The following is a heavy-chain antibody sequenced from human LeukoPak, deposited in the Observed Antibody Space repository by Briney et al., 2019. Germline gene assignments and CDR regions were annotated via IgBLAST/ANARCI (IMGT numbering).Heavy chain of an antibody. CDR1: GGSISSTNW. V-gene: IGHV4-4*02. J-gene: IGHJ4*02. CDR3: ARDRVGVRAFDY. Sequence: PSETLSLTCAVSGGSISSTNWWSWVRQPPGKGLEWIGEIYHSGSTNYNPPLKSRVTISADKSKNQFSLKLTYVTAADTAVYYCARDRVGVRAFDYWGQGTLVTVSS. D-gene: IGHD3-10*01. CDR2: IYHSGST.